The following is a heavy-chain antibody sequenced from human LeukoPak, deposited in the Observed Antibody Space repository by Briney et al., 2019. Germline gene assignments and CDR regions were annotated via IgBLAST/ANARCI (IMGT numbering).Heavy chain of an antibody. Sequence: PGGSLRLSCAASGFTFSNYAMSWVRQAPGGGLEWVSAISGSGDTTFHADSVKGRFTTSRDNSKNTLSLQMSGLGVEDSAVYFCAKDTSAWWYHRAYMNVWGTGTTVTVSS. CDR2: ISGSGDTT. V-gene: IGHV3-23*01. J-gene: IGHJ6*03. CDR3: AKDTSAWWYHRAYMNV. CDR1: GFTFSNYA. D-gene: IGHD2-15*01.